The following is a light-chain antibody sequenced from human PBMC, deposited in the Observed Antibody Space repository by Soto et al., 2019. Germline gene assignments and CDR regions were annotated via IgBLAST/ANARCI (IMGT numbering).Light chain of an antibody. CDR2: DTS. V-gene: IGKV3-11*01. Sequence: EIVMTQSPATLSLSPEERATLSCRASQSVSGHLAWYQQKVGQRPRLLIYDTSNRATDIPARFSGSGSGTDFTLTIASLEPEDFAVYFCQQRSNWPLTFGGGTKV. CDR1: QSVSGH. CDR3: QQRSNWPLT. J-gene: IGKJ4*01.